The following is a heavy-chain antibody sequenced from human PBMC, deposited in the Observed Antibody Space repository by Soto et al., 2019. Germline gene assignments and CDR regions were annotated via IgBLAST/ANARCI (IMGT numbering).Heavy chain of an antibody. J-gene: IGHJ5*02. CDR3: AKDYQATNYDRISMTGGWFDP. V-gene: IGHV3-43*01. CDR2: ISWDGGST. Sequence: EVQLVESGGVVVQPGGSLRLSCAASGFTFDDYSMHWVRQAPGKGLEWVSLISWDGGSTYYADSVKGRFTISRDNSKNSLYLQMNSLRTEDTALYYCAKDYQATNYDRISMTGGWFDPWGQGTLVTVSS. D-gene: IGHD3-22*01. CDR1: GFTFDDYS.